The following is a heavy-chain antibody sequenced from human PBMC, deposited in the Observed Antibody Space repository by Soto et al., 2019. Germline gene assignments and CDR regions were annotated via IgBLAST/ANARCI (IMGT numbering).Heavy chain of an antibody. CDR3: ARGGARGYSYGYADY. V-gene: IGHV4-31*03. J-gene: IGHJ4*02. CDR2: LFPSGST. D-gene: IGHD5-18*01. Sequence: PSETLSLTCTVSGGSINSGAYYWSWTRQHPGKGLEWIGYLFPSGSTSYNPSLKSRVTISVDTSKNHFSRKLRSVTAADTAVDYCARGGARGYSYGYADYWGQGTLVTVSS. CDR1: GGSINSGAYY.